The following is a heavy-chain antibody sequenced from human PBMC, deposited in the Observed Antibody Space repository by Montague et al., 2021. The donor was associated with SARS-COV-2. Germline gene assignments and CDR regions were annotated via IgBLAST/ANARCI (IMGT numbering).Heavy chain of an antibody. CDR3: ARLRGDYGGTYDTFDI. D-gene: IGHD4-23*01. Sequence: SETLSLTCTVSGGSISSRSYYWGWIRQPTGKGLEWIGSIYYSGSTYYNPSLKSRLTISADTSKNQFSLKLSSVTAADTAVYYCARLRGDYGGTYDTFDIWGQGTMVTVSS. J-gene: IGHJ3*02. V-gene: IGHV4-39*01. CDR1: GGSISSRSYY. CDR2: IYYSGST.